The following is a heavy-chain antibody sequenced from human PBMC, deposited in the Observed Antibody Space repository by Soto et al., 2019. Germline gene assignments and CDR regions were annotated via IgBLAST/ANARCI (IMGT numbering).Heavy chain of an antibody. J-gene: IGHJ6*02. CDR1: GYSFTSYW. Sequence: PGESLKISCKGSGYSFTSYWIGWVRQMPGKGLEWMGIIYPGDSDTRYSPSFQGQVTISADKSISTAYLQWSGLKASDTAMYYCARHVRRHYFSICSCPYYYGLDVWGQGTTVTVSS. CDR2: IYPGDSDT. V-gene: IGHV5-51*01. CDR3: ARHVRRHYFSICSCPYYYGLDV. D-gene: IGHD2-2*01.